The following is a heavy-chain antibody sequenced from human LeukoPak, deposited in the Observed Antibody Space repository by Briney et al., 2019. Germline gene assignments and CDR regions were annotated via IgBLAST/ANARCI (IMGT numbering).Heavy chain of an antibody. D-gene: IGHD3-10*01. CDR1: GFTFSSYW. J-gene: IGHJ4*02. V-gene: IGHV3-74*01. CDR3: VRMTLWFGELLVETFDY. Sequence: PGGSLRLSCAASGFTFSSYWMHWVRQAPGKGLVWVSRINSDGSSTSYADSVKGRFTISRDNAKNTLYLQTNSLRAEETAVYYCVRMTLWFGELLVETFDYWGQGTLVTVSS. CDR2: INSDGSST.